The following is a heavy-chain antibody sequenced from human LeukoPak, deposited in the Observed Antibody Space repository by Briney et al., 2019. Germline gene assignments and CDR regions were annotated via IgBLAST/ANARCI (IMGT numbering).Heavy chain of an antibody. CDR3: ARNEGYSSSAGDY. D-gene: IGHD5-18*01. CDR2: IYRGGAT. CDR1: GXTVSSNY. V-gene: IGHV3-53*01. J-gene: IGHJ4*02. Sequence: PGGSLRLSCSASGXTVSSNYMTWVRQAPGKRMEWVSVIYRGGATYYADSVKGRFTISRDNSKNTLYLQMNSLRAEDTAVYYCARNEGYSSSAGDYWGQGTLVTVSS.